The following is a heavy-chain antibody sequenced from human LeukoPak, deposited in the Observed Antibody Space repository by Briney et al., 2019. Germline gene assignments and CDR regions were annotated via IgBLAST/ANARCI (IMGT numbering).Heavy chain of an antibody. D-gene: IGHD6-19*01. J-gene: IGHJ4*02. V-gene: IGHV1-8*02. CDR3: ARGEAVAGLYYFDY. CDR2: MNPNSGNT. CDR1: GYTFTSYD. Sequence: GASVKVSCKASGYTFTSYDINWVRQATGQGLEWMGWMNPNSGNTGYAQKFQGRVTMTRNTSISTAYMELSSLRSEDTAVYYCARGEAVAGLYYFDYWGQGTLVTVSS.